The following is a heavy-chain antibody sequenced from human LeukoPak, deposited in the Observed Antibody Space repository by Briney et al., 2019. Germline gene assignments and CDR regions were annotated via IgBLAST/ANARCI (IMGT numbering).Heavy chain of an antibody. D-gene: IGHD1-26*01. CDR1: GFTFSRLA. CDR2: ISASGP. V-gene: IGHV3-23*01. Sequence: GGSLRLSCAASGFTFSRLAMTWVRQAPGKGLEWVSTISASGPYYADAVRGRFTISRDNSRNTLYLQMNSLRAEDTAVYYCASLRGSYFQHWGQGTLVTVSS. CDR3: ASLRGSYFQH. J-gene: IGHJ1*01.